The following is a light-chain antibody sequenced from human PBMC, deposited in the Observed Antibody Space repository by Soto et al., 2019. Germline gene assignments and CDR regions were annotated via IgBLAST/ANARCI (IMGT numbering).Light chain of an antibody. J-gene: IGKJ1*01. Sequence: EIVMTQPPVTLSVSPGGRVTLSGRASQSVSSNLAWYQQKPGQAPSLLIYGAFTRATGIPARFSGTGSGTEFTLTISSLQSEDFALYYCQQYNDWPLTFGQGTKVDIK. V-gene: IGKV3-15*01. CDR2: GAF. CDR3: QQYNDWPLT. CDR1: QSVSSN.